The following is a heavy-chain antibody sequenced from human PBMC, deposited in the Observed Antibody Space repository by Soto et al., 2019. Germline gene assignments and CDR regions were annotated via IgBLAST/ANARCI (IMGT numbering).Heavy chain of an antibody. V-gene: IGHV4-59*01. CDR2: IYYSGST. J-gene: IGHJ4*02. CDR3: ARAGGFGVVIGRFDY. Sequence: QVQLQESGPGLVKPSETLSLTCTVSGGSISSYYWSWIRQPPGKGLERIGYIYYSGSTNYNPSLKSRVTISVDTSKNQFSLKLSSVTAADTAVYYCARAGGFGVVIGRFDYWGQGTLVTVSS. D-gene: IGHD3-3*01. CDR1: GGSISSYY.